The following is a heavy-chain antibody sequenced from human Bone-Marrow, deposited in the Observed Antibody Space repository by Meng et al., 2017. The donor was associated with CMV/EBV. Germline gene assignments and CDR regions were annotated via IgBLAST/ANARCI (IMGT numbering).Heavy chain of an antibody. J-gene: IGHJ4*02. V-gene: IGHV4-39*07. D-gene: IGHD2-2*02. CDR2: NYYSGST. CDR3: ARRRGYCSSTSCYTSDY. Sequence: SETLSLTCTVSGGSISSSSYYWGWIRQPPGKGLEWIGSNYYSGSTYYNPSLKSLVTISVDSSKNQFSLKLSSVTAADTAVYYCARRRGYCSSTSCYTSDYWGQGTLVTVSS. CDR1: GGSISSSSYY.